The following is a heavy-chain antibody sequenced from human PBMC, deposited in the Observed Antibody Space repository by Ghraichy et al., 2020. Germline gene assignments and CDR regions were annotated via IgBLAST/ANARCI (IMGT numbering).Heavy chain of an antibody. CDR3: ARARYCSGGSCDFDY. Sequence: GSLRLSCAASGFTFSSYSMNWVHQAPGKGLEWVSSISSSSSYIYYADSVKGRFTISRDNAKNSLYLQMNSLRAEDTAVYYCARARYCSGGSCDFDYWGQGTLVTVSS. D-gene: IGHD2-15*01. V-gene: IGHV3-21*01. J-gene: IGHJ4*02. CDR2: ISSSSSYI. CDR1: GFTFSSYS.